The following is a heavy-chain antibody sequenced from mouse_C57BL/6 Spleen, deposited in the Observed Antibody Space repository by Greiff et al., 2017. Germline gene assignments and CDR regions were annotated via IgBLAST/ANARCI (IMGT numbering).Heavy chain of an antibody. Sequence: ESGPGLVQPSQSLSITCTVSGFSLTSYGVYWVRQSPGKGLEWLAMIWRGGITDYNAAFISSMSISKDNSESQVFFKMNSLQAVDSAIYDCAIRCGGDSGYVFDYWGQGTTVTVSS. CDR2: IWRGGIT. D-gene: IGHD2-13*01. V-gene: IGHV2-2*01. J-gene: IGHJ4*01. CDR3: AIRCGGDSGYVFDY. CDR1: GFSLTSYG.